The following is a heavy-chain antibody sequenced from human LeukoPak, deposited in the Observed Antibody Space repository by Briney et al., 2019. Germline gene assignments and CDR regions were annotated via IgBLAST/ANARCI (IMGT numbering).Heavy chain of an antibody. D-gene: IGHD6-25*01. J-gene: IGHJ5*02. Sequence: ASVKVSCKASGYTFTSDYMHWVRQAPGQGLECMGIINPSGGSTSYAQKFQGRVTMTRDTSTSTVYMELSSLRSEDTAVYYCARSEARSGGWFDPWGQGTLVTVSS. CDR2: INPSGGST. CDR1: GYTFTSDY. V-gene: IGHV1-46*01. CDR3: ARSEARSGGWFDP.